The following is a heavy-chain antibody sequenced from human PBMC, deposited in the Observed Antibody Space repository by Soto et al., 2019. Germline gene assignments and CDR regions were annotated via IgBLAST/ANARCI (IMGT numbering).Heavy chain of an antibody. CDR3: ARSPPTYYYDSSGSGLAYYFDY. D-gene: IGHD3-22*01. Sequence: SGPTLVNPTQTLTLTCTFSGFSLSTSGMRVSWIRQPPGKALEWLARIDWDDDKFYSTSLKTRLTISKDTSKNQVVLTMTNMDPVDTATYYCARSPPTYYYDSSGSGLAYYFDYWGQGTLVTVSS. V-gene: IGHV2-70*04. J-gene: IGHJ4*02. CDR2: IDWDDDK. CDR1: GFSLSTSGMR.